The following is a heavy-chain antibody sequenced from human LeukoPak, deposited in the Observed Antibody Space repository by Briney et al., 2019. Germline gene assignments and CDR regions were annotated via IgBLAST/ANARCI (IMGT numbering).Heavy chain of an antibody. J-gene: IGHJ4*02. V-gene: IGHV4-59*08. CDR2: IYYSGST. CDR3: ARHSDADGYFSYFDY. Sequence: SETLSLTCTASGVSISSYYWSWVRQPPGKGLEWVGYIYYSGSTNYNPSLKSRVTISVDTSKNQFSLKPSSVTAADTAVYYCARHSDADGYFSYFDYWGQGTLVTVSS. CDR1: GVSISSYY. D-gene: IGHD5-24*01.